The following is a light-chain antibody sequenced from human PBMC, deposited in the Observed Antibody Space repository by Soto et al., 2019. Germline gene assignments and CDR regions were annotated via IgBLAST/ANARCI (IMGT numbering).Light chain of an antibody. CDR2: GAS. CDR1: QSVSRY. V-gene: IGKV3-11*01. J-gene: IGKJ1*01. CDR3: QQLTDWPPQWT. Sequence: EIVWTQSPATLSVSPGERATLSCTASQSVSRYLAWYQQIPGQAPRLLIHGASTGAIGVPDRFSGSGSGTDFTLTISSLEPEDFAVYYCQQLTDWPPQWTFGQGTKVDIK.